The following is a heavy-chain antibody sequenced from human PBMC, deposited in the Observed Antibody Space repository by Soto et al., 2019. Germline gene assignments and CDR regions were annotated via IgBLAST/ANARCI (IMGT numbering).Heavy chain of an antibody. V-gene: IGHV4-39*01. D-gene: IGHD3-22*01. CDR1: SGSISSNSYL. CDR3: ARQGRNTKIVILRHYATDF. CDR2: ILYSGDT. Sequence: SETLSLTCSVSSGSISSNSYLWGWIRQPPGKGLEWIGAILYSGDTYYSESLKSRVTMSVDTAKNQFSLKLNSVTAADTAVYYCARQGRNTKIVILRHYATDFWGQGTAVTVS. J-gene: IGHJ6*02.